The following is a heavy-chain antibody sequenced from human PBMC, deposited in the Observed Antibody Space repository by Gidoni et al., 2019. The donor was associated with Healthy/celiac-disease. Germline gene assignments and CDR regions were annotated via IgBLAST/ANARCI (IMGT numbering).Heavy chain of an antibody. Sequence: QVQLQESGPGLVKPSQTLSLTCTVSGGSISSGGYSWSWIRQHPGKGLEWIGYIYYSGSTYYNPSLKSRVTISVDTSKNQFSLKLSSVTAADTAVYYCAREDYGVHYFDYWGQGTLVTVSS. J-gene: IGHJ4*02. CDR1: GGSISSGGYS. CDR3: AREDYGVHYFDY. D-gene: IGHD4-17*01. CDR2: IYYSGST. V-gene: IGHV4-31*03.